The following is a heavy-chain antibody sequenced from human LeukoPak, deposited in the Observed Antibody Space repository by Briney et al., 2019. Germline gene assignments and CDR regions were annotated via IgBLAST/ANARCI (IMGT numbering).Heavy chain of an antibody. CDR1: GYTFTGSY. CDR3: GGFIFCTKGLCMIFDL. V-gene: IGHV1-2*02. D-gene: IGHD2-8*01. Sequence: GASVKVSCKASGYTFTGSYIHWMRQAPGQGLEWMGWINRDSGGTKYAQNFQGRDIVTRDTSTSTAYMELSGLRADDTAVYYCGGFIFCTKGLCMIFDLGAQEPLVTVSS. CDR2: INRDSGGT. J-gene: IGHJ4*02.